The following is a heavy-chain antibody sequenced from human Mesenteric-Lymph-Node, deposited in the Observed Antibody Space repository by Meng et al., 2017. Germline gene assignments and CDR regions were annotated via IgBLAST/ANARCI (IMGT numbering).Heavy chain of an antibody. D-gene: IGHD3-10*01. V-gene: IGHV3-48*03. CDR2: ISSVSGSTT. Sequence: GESLKISCAASGFTFSSYEMNWVRQAPGKGLEWVSYISSVSGSTTFYADSVKGRFTISRDNAKNSLYLQMNSLRAEDTAVYYCARETYGSGSYQSDYWGQGTLVTVSS. CDR1: GFTFSSYE. CDR3: ARETYGSGSYQSDY. J-gene: IGHJ4*02.